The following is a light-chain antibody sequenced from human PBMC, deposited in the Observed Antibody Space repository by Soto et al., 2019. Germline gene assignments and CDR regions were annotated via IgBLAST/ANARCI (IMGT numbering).Light chain of an antibody. J-gene: IGKJ1*01. CDR3: QHYGSSLKT. Sequence: EIVLTQSPGTLSLSPGERATLSCRASQSVSSNYLAWYQQKPGQAPRLLIYGASSRATGIPDRFSGSGSGTDFTLTISRLEAEVFAVYYCQHYGSSLKTFGQGTKVEIK. V-gene: IGKV3-20*01. CDR1: QSVSSNY. CDR2: GAS.